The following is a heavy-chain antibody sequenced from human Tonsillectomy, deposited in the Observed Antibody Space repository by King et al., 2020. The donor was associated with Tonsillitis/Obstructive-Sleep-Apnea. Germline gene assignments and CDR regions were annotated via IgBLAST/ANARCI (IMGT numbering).Heavy chain of an antibody. J-gene: IGHJ5*02. Sequence: QLVQSGAEVKKPGASVKVSCKTSGYTFTTYGIRWVRQAPGQGLEWMGWISAYNGNTNYAHKLQGRVTMTTDTSTFTAYMELRSLRSDDTAVYYCARAYCSSTSCHANWFDPWGQGTLVTVSS. CDR1: GYTFTTYG. CDR3: ARAYCSSTSCHANWFDP. CDR2: ISAYNGNT. D-gene: IGHD2-2*01. V-gene: IGHV1-18*01.